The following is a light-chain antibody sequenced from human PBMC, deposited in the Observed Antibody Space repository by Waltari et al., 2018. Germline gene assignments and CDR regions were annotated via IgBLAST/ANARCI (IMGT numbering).Light chain of an antibody. CDR2: DAS. V-gene: IGKV3-11*01. CDR1: QSVDIY. Sequence: ETVLTQSPATLSLSPGERATLSCRASQSVDIYLAWYQQTPGQAPRLLIYDASHRATGIPARFSGSGSGTDFTLTISSLEPEDFAVYYCQQRRNWPPLTFGGGTKVEIK. CDR3: QQRRNWPPLT. J-gene: IGKJ4*01.